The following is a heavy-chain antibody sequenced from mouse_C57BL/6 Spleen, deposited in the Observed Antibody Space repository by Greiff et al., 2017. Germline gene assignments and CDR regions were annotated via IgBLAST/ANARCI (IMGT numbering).Heavy chain of an antibody. V-gene: IGHV1-42*01. J-gene: IGHJ4*01. D-gene: IGHD1-1*01. CDR1: GYSFTGYY. CDR2: INPSTGGT. Sequence: EVQLQQSGPELVKPGASVKISCKASGYSFTGYYMNWVKQSPEKSLEWIGEINPSTGGTTYNQKFKAKATLTVDKSSSTAYMQLKSLTSEDSAVYYCARSHYYGSSYIYAMDYWGQGTSVTVSS. CDR3: ARSHYYGSSYIYAMDY.